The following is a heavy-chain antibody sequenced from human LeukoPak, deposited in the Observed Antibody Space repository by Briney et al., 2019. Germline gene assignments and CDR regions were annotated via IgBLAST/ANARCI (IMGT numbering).Heavy chain of an antibody. CDR3: ARDHVVRGVVWDY. J-gene: IGHJ4*02. CDR2: INQGGSEK. V-gene: IGHV3-7*05. CDR1: GFTFSSHW. D-gene: IGHD3-10*01. Sequence: GGSLRLSCAASGFTFSSHWMSWVRQAPGKGLEWVASINQGGSEKYSVDSVKGRFTISRDNAKNSLYLQMNSVRAEDTAVYYCARDHVVRGVVWDYWGQGTLVTVSS.